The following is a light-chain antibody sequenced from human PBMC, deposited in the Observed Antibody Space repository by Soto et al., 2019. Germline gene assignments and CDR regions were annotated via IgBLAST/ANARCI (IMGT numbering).Light chain of an antibody. CDR2: DAS. CDR1: QSVSSY. V-gene: IGKV3-11*01. CDR3: QQSSNWPPYT. J-gene: IGKJ2*01. Sequence: DIVLTQSPATLSLSPGERATLSCRASQSVSSYLAWYQQKPGQAPRLLIYDASNRATGIPARFSGSGSGTDFTLTISSLEPEDFAVYYCQQSSNWPPYTFGQGTKLEIK.